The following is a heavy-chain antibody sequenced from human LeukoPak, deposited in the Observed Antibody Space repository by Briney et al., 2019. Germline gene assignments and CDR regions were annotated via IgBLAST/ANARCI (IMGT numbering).Heavy chain of an antibody. CDR1: GGSFSGYY. V-gene: IGHV4-34*01. D-gene: IGHD6-13*01. J-gene: IGHJ4*02. CDR2: INHSGST. CDR3: ASSIAAAAGDRRLFDY. Sequence: PSETLSLTCAVYGGSFSGYYWSWIRQPPGKGLEWIGEINHSGSTNYNPSLKSRVTISVDTSKNQFSLKLSSVTAADTAVYYCASSIAAAAGDRRLFDYWGQGTLVTVSS.